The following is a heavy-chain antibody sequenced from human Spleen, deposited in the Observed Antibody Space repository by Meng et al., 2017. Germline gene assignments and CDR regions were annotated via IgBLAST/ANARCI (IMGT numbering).Heavy chain of an antibody. D-gene: IGHD4-11*01. CDR1: GASISSDNW. CDR3: ARGPTTMAHDFDY. Sequence: QVQLQVSGPGLGKPSGTLSLTCAVAGASISSDNWWRWVRQPPGKGLEWIGEIYHSGSTNYNPSLESRATISVDTSQNNLSLKLSSVTAADSAVYYCARGPTTMAHDFDYWGQGTLVTVSS. J-gene: IGHJ4*02. CDR2: IYHSGST. V-gene: IGHV4-4*02.